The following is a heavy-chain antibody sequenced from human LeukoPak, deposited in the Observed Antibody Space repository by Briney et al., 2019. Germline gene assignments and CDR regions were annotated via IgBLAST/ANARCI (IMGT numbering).Heavy chain of an antibody. Sequence: GESLRLSCAASGFTFSSYAMHWVRQAPGKGLEWVAVISYDGSNKYYADSVKGRFTISRDNSKNTLYLQMNSLRAEDTAVYYCARIVVPAASYYYYGMDVWGQGTTVTVSS. V-gene: IGHV3-30-3*01. J-gene: IGHJ6*02. CDR3: ARIVVPAASYYYYGMDV. D-gene: IGHD2-2*01. CDR2: ISYDGSNK. CDR1: GFTFSSYA.